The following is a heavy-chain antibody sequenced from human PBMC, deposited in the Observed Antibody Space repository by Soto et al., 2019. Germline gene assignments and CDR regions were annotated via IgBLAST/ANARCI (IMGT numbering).Heavy chain of an antibody. CDR1: GFTFSSFA. Sequence: GGSLRLSCGASGFTFSSFAFSWVRQAPGMGLEWVSAISGGGDGTDYADSVKGRFTISRDNSKNTLYLQMSSLRDEDTAMYYCAGPGYSSQDYWGQGALVTVSS. V-gene: IGHV3-23*01. D-gene: IGHD5-18*01. CDR3: AGPGYSSQDY. CDR2: ISGGGDGT. J-gene: IGHJ4*02.